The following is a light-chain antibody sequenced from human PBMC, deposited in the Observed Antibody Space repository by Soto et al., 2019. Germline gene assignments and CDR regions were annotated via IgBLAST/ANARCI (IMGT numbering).Light chain of an antibody. CDR3: QQYSSFPYT. J-gene: IGKJ2*01. Sequence: DIQMTQSPSSLSASVGDTVTITCRASHAITNSLAWFQQKPGKAPRSLIYGASTLLSGVSSKFSGGGSGTDFTLTISSLRPEDVATYYCQQYSSFPYTFGPGTSLEIK. CDR2: GAS. CDR1: HAITNS. V-gene: IGKV1-16*02.